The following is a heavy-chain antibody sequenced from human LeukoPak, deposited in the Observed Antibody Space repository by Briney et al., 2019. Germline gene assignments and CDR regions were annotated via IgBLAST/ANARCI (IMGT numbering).Heavy chain of an antibody. D-gene: IGHD5-24*01. J-gene: IGHJ4*02. Sequence: GASVKVSCKASGYTFTSYDINWVRQATGQGLEWMGWMNPNSGNTGYAQKFQGRVTMTRNTSINTAYMELSSLRSEDTAVYYCATRDGYKIGALDYWGQGTLVTVSS. CDR2: MNPNSGNT. CDR1: GYTFTSYD. V-gene: IGHV1-8*01. CDR3: ATRDGYKIGALDY.